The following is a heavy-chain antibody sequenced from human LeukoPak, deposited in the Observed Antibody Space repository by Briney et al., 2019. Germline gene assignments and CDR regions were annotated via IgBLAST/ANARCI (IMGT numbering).Heavy chain of an antibody. V-gene: IGHV4-30-4*01. J-gene: IGHJ4*02. Sequence: SETLSLTCTVPGDSISSGDHYWSWIRQPPGKGLEWIGYIHYSGSTYYNPSLKSRLIMSVDMSKNQFSLSLNSLTAADSAVYYCARAAADENSWYFFDYWGQGTLVTVSS. CDR2: IHYSGST. CDR3: ARAAADENSWYFFDY. D-gene: IGHD2/OR15-2a*01. CDR1: GDSISSGDHY.